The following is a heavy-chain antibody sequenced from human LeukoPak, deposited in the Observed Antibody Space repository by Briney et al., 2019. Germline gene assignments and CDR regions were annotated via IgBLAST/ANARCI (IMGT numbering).Heavy chain of an antibody. J-gene: IGHJ4*02. CDR2: ISGSGGST. CDR3: AKLRYGDYGGFDY. CDR1: GFTFSRYT. D-gene: IGHD4-17*01. Sequence: GGSLRLSCAASGFTFSRYTMNWVRQAPGKGLEWVSAISGSGGSTYYADSVKGRFTISRDNSKDTLYLQMNSLRAEDTAVYYCAKLRYGDYGGFDYWGQGTLVTVSS. V-gene: IGHV3-23*01.